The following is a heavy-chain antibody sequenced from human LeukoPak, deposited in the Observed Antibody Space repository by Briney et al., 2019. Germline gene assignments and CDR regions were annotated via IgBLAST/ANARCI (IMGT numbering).Heavy chain of an antibody. V-gene: IGHV3-23*01. D-gene: IGHD2-2*01. CDR3: ARGGGYCSSTSCYGWFDP. CDR1: GFTFSTYA. Sequence: PGGSLRLSCAVSGFTFSTYAMSWVRQAPGTGLEWVSAISGSGGNTYYADSVKGRFTISRDSSKNTLYLQMNSLRAEDTAVYYCARGGGYCSSTSCYGWFDPWGQGTLVTVSS. CDR2: ISGSGGNT. J-gene: IGHJ5*02.